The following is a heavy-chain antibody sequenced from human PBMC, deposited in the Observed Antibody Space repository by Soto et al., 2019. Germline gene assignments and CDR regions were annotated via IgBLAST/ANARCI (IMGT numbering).Heavy chain of an antibody. CDR2: INPSGGST. J-gene: IGHJ4*02. CDR1: GYTFTSYY. D-gene: IGHD2-21*02. Sequence: GASVKVSCKASGYTFTSYYMHWVRQAPGQGLEWMGIINPSGGSTSYAQKFQGRVTMTRDTSTSTVYMELSSLRSEDTAVYYCARDQAYCGGDCYSELGYWGQGTLVTVSS. CDR3: ARDQAYCGGDCYSELGY. V-gene: IGHV1-46*01.